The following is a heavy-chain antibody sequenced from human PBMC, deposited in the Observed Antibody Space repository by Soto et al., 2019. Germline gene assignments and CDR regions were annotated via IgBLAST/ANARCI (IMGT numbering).Heavy chain of an antibody. Sequence: PSETLSLTCTVSGGSISSSSYYWGWIRQPPGKGLEWIGSIYYSGSTYYNPSLKSRVTISVDTSKNQFSLKLSSVTAADTAVYYCARSNTVAGGYYYYGMDVWGQWTTVT. J-gene: IGHJ6*01. CDR1: GGSISSSSYY. V-gene: IGHV4-39*01. D-gene: IGHD6-19*01. CDR2: IYYSGST. CDR3: ARSNTVAGGYYYYGMDV.